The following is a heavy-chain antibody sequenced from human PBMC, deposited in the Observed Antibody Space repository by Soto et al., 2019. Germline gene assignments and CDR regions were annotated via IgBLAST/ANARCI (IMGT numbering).Heavy chain of an antibody. CDR1: GFTFSSYG. J-gene: IGHJ4*02. CDR2: IWYDGSNK. D-gene: IGHD5-18*01. Sequence: PGGSLRLSCAASGFTFSSYGMHWVRQAPGKGLEWVAVIWYDGSNKYYADSVKGRFTISRDNSKNTLYLQMNSLRAEDTAVYYCARDEDSYSYGLVSYWGQGTLVTVSS. V-gene: IGHV3-33*01. CDR3: ARDEDSYSYGLVSY.